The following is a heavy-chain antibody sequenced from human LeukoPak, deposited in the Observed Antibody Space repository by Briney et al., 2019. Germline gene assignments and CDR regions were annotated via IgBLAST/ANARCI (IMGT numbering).Heavy chain of an antibody. CDR2: ISSSSSYI. J-gene: IGHJ4*02. Sequence: GGSLRLSCAASGFTFSSYSMNWVRQAPGKGLEWVSSISSSSSYIYYADSVKGRFTISRDNAKNSLYLQMNSLRAEDTAVYYCARGPQGGYYYFDYWGQGTLVTVSS. V-gene: IGHV3-21*01. CDR3: ARGPQGGYYYFDY. CDR1: GFTFSSYS. D-gene: IGHD5-12*01.